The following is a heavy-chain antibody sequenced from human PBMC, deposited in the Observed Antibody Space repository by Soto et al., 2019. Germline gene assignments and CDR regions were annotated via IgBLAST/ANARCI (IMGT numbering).Heavy chain of an antibody. CDR3: ARSHYTYGLLIDY. J-gene: IGHJ4*02. CDR2: VYSTGST. D-gene: IGHD2-8*01. CDR1: GDSITTNGYY. V-gene: IGHV4-39*01. Sequence: SETLSITCSVSGDSITTNGYYWGWIRQPPGKGLQWIGNVYSTGSTFSHPSLTSRVFISVDTSKNKFSLRLTSVTAADTAVYYCARSHYTYGLLIDYWGPGIMVTVS.